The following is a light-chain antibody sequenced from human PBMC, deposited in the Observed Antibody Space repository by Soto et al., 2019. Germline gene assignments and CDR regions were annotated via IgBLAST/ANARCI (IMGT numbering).Light chain of an antibody. J-gene: IGLJ1*01. Sequence: QSVLTQPPSVSAAPGQKVTISCSGSRSNIGENYVSWYQQFPGAAPQLVIYDNVKRSPGIPDRFSGSKSGTSATLGITGFQTGDEADYYCGSWDSSLSADVFGTGTKLTVL. CDR2: DNV. CDR3: GSWDSSLSADV. CDR1: RSNIGENY. V-gene: IGLV1-51*01.